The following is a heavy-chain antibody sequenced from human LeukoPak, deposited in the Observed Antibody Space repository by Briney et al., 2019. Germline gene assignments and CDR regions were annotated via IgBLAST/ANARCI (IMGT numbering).Heavy chain of an antibody. CDR2: IDPGGSDT. CDR3: ARRDGYGAYDI. CDR1: GYKSTSYW. J-gene: IGHJ3*02. D-gene: IGHD5-24*01. V-gene: IGHV5-51*01. Sequence: GESLKISCKAFGYKSTSYWIGCVRQMPGKGLEWMGIIDPGGSDTRYSPSFEGQVTFSADKSISTAYLQWSSLKASDTAMYYCARRDGYGAYDIWGQGTMVTVSS.